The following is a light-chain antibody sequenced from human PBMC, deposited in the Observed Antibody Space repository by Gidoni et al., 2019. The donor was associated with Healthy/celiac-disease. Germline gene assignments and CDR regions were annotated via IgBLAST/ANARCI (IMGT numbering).Light chain of an antibody. CDR2: EGS. J-gene: IGLJ1*01. CDR1: SSDVGSYNL. V-gene: IGLV2-23*01. Sequence: QSALPPPASVSGSPGQSITISCTGTSSDVGSYNLVSWYQQHPGKAPKLMIYEGSKRPSGVSNRFSGSKSGNTASLTISGLQAEDEADYYCCSYAGSSFYVFGTGTKVTVL. CDR3: CSYAGSSFYV.